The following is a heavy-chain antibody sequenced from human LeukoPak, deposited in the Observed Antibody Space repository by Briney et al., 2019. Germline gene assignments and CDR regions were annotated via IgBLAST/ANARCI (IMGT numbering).Heavy chain of an antibody. CDR1: GYTFTSYA. Sequence: ASVKVSCKASGYTFTSYAMNWVRQAPGQGLEWMGWINTNTGNPTYAQGFTGRFVFSLDTSVSTAYLQISSLKAEDTAVYYCARSIAVAETDAFDIWGQGTMVTVSS. D-gene: IGHD6-19*01. J-gene: IGHJ3*02. CDR2: INTNTGNP. CDR3: ARSIAVAETDAFDI. V-gene: IGHV7-4-1*02.